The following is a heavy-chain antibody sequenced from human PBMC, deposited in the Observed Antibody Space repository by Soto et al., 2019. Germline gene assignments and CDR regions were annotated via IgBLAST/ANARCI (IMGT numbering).Heavy chain of an antibody. CDR2: IRSKAYGGTT. CDR1: GFTFGDYA. J-gene: IGHJ5*02. V-gene: IGHV3-49*04. Sequence: GGSLRLSCTASGFTFGDYAMSWVRQAPGKGLEWVGFIRSKAYGGTTEYAASVKGRFTISRDDSKSIAYLQMNSLKTEDTAVYYCTRDGDVDTAMVMVNWFDPWGQGTLVTVSS. CDR3: TRDGDVDTAMVMVNWFDP. D-gene: IGHD5-18*01.